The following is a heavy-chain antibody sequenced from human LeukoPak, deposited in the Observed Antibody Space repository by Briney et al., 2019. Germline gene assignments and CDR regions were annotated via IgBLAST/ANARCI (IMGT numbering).Heavy chain of an antibody. Sequence: SETLSLTCAVYGGSFSGYYWSWIRQPPGKGLEWIGEINHSGSTNYNPSLKSRVTTSVDTSKNQFSLKLSSVTAADTAVYYCARGLGYSSGWYSGVRYFDYWGQGTLVTVSS. CDR1: GGSFSGYY. V-gene: IGHV4-34*01. CDR3: ARGLGYSSGWYSGVRYFDY. CDR2: INHSGST. D-gene: IGHD6-19*01. J-gene: IGHJ4*02.